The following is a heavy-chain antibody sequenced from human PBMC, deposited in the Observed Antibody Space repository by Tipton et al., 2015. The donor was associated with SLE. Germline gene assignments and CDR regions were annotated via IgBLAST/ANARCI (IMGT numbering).Heavy chain of an antibody. V-gene: IGHV3-15*01. CDR3: ATVTLRFSEWPPTYYFDS. J-gene: IGHJ4*02. CDR2: VRSQSDGGTV. Sequence: SLRLSCAASGFTFSNAWMSWVRQVPGKGLEWVGRVRSQSDGGTVDYAAPVKGRFTISREDSKNMLYLQMNSLKTEDTAVYYCATVTLRFSEWPPTYYFDSWGQGTLVTVSS. D-gene: IGHD3-3*01. CDR1: GFTFSNAW.